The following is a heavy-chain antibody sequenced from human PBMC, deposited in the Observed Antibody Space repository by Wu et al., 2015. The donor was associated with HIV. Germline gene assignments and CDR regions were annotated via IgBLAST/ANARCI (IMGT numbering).Heavy chain of an antibody. CDR1: GGTFSSYA. CDR3: ARESNRGGDWRNSYYGMDV. CDR2: IIPIFGTA. D-gene: IGHD2-21*02. V-gene: IGHV1-69*05. J-gene: IGHJ6*02. Sequence: QVQLVQSGAEVKKPGSSVKVSCKASGGTFSSYAISWVRQAPGQGLEWMGGIIPIFGTANYAQKFQGRVTITTDESTGTAYMELSSLRSEDTAVYYCARESNRGGDWRNSYYGMDVWGQGTTVTVSS.